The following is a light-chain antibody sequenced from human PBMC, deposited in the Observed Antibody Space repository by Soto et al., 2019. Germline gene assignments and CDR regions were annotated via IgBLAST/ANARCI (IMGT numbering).Light chain of an antibody. CDR3: QQIYSAPLT. CDR2: AAS. J-gene: IGKJ4*01. V-gene: IGKV1-39*01. Sequence: DIPIITSPSSLSASVGDRVTVACRASQSITTYLNWYRQKPGKAPRLLIYAASSLQSGVPSRFSGSGSETEFTLSISSLQPEAFANYFCQQIYSAPLTLGGGTKVDIK. CDR1: QSITTY.